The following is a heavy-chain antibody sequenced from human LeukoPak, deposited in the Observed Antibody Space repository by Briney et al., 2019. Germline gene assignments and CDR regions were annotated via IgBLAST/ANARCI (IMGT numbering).Heavy chain of an antibody. D-gene: IGHD6-13*01. CDR2: ISSSSSYI. CDR3: ARDLQPHVDYYGMDV. V-gene: IGHV3-21*01. CDR1: GFTFSSYA. J-gene: IGHJ6*02. Sequence: PGGSLRLSCAASGFTFSSYAMSWVRQAPGKGLEWVSSISSSSSYIYYADSVKGRFTISRDNAKNSLYLQMNSLRAEDTAVYYCARDLQPHVDYYGMDVWGQGTTVTVSS.